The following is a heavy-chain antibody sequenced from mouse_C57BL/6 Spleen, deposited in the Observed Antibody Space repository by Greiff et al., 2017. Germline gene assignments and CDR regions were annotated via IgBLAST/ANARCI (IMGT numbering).Heavy chain of an antibody. D-gene: IGHD1-3*01. V-gene: IGHV14-4*01. Sequence: VQLQQSGAELVRPGASVKLSCTASGFNIKDDYMHWVKQRPEQGLEWIGWIDPENGDTEYASKFQGKATITADTSSNTAYLQLSSLTSEDTAVYYCTTRSKDYCDYWGQGTTLTVSS. J-gene: IGHJ2*01. CDR3: TTRSKDYCDY. CDR1: GFNIKDDY. CDR2: IDPENGDT.